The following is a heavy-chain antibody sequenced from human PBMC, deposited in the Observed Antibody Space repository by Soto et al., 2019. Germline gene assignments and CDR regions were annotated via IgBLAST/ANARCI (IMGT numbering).Heavy chain of an antibody. CDR2: FSLSGTT. CDR3: ARGMTPPGAPAWYYFDS. J-gene: IGHJ4*02. Sequence: TASETLSITCTVSGASITGSSYWSWIRQPAGKGLEWIGRFSLSGTTNYNPSLRSRVTMSADVSKNQFSLRLTSVTAADTALYYCARGMTPPGAPAWYYFDSWGQGTLVTVS. V-gene: IGHV4-4*07. CDR1: GASITGSSY. D-gene: IGHD2-8*02.